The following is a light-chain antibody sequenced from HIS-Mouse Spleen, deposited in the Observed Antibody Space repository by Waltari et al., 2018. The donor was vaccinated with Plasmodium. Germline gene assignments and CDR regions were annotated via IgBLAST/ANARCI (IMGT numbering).Light chain of an antibody. Sequence: DIVMTQTPLSLSVTPGQPASISCKSSQSLSHHDGKTYLYWYLQKPGQAPQLLIYEVSNRVSGVPDRFSGSGSGTEFTLKISRVEAEDVGVYYCMQSIQLPRTFGGGTKVEIK. CDR1: QSLSHHDGKTY. J-gene: IGKJ4*01. V-gene: IGKV2D-29*01. CDR3: MQSIQLPRT. CDR2: EVS.